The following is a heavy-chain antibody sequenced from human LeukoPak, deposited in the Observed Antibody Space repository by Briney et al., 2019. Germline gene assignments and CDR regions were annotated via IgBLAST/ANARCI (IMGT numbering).Heavy chain of an antibody. CDR1: GFTFSSFS. CDR3: ARDPSRRYTYGYGDS. V-gene: IGHV3-7*01. J-gene: IGHJ4*02. Sequence: PGGSLRLSCAASGFTFSSFSINWVRQPPGKGLEWVANINQDGSEKYYVDSVKGRFTISRDNARSSLYLQMNSLRAEDTGLYYCARDPSRRYTYGYGDSWGQGTLVTVSS. CDR2: INQDGSEK. D-gene: IGHD5-18*01.